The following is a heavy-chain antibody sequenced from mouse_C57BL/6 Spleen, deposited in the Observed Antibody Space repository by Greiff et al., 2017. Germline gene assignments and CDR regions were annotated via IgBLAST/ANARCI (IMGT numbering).Heavy chain of an antibody. CDR2: IYPGDGDT. CDR1: GYAFSSYW. V-gene: IGHV1-80*01. CDR3: ARLYDYDEGWFAY. J-gene: IGHJ3*01. D-gene: IGHD2-4*01. Sequence: VQLQQSGASVKISCKASGYAFSSYWMNWVKQRPGKGLEWIGQIYPGDGDTNYNGKFKGKATLTADKSSSTAYMQLSSLTSEDSAVYFGARLYDYDEGWFAYWGQGTLVTVSA.